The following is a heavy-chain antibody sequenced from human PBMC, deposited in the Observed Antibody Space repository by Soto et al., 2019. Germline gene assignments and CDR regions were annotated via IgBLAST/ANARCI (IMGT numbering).Heavy chain of an antibody. CDR1: GFTFNYYD. Sequence: EAQLLESGGGMVQPGGSLRLSCVASGFTFNYYDVTWVRRAPGKRLEWVSTISDTGRDTYFGDSVRGRFSISRDKSRNAVFLQMHSLTVDDTALYYCATSSERLSLVTLGGLIPLGFDSWCQGILVTVSS. CDR2: ISDTGRDT. V-gene: IGHV3-23*01. CDR3: ATSSERLSLVTLGGLIPLGFDS. J-gene: IGHJ4*02. D-gene: IGHD3-16*01.